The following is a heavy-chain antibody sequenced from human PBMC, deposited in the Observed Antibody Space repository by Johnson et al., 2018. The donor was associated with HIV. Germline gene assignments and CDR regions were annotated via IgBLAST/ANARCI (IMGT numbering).Heavy chain of an antibody. D-gene: IGHD3-16*01. Sequence: EKLVESGGGVVQPGRSLRLSCAASGFTFSSYAMHWVRQAPGKGLEWVSVIYSGGSTYYADSVKGRFTISRDNSKNTLYLQMNSLRAEDTAVYYCARSPEGGAFDIWGQGTMVTCSS. V-gene: IGHV3-66*02. J-gene: IGHJ3*02. CDR1: GFTFSSYA. CDR3: ARSPEGGAFDI. CDR2: IYSGGST.